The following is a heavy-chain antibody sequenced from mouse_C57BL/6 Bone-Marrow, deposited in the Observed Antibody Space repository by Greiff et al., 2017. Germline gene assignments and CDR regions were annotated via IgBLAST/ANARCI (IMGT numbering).Heavy chain of an antibody. D-gene: IGHD1-1*01. CDR1: GYTFTDYY. CDR2: IYPGSGNT. J-gene: IGHJ1*03. Sequence: QVQLKESGAELVRPGASVELSCKASGYTFTDYYINWVKQRPGQGLEWIARIYPGSGNTYYNEKFKGKATLTAEKSSSTAYMQLSSLTSEDSAVYFCARFEDYYGSYWYFDVWGTGTTVTVSS. V-gene: IGHV1-76*01. CDR3: ARFEDYYGSYWYFDV.